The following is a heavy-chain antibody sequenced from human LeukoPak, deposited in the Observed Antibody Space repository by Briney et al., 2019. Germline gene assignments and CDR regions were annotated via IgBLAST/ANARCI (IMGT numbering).Heavy chain of an antibody. CDR2: FDPEDGET. V-gene: IGHV1-24*01. CDR1: RGTFSKYA. Sequence: SANVSCKASRGTFSKYAISWVRHGPGKRHEWMGGFDPEDGETIYAQKFQGRVTMTEDTSTDTAYMELSSLRSEDTAVYYCSGWIRAFDIWGQGTMVTVSS. CDR3: SGWIRAFDI. J-gene: IGHJ3*02. D-gene: IGHD6-19*01.